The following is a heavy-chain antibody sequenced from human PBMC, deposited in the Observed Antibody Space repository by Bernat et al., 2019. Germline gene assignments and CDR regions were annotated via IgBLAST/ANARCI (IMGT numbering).Heavy chain of an antibody. J-gene: IGHJ6*02. V-gene: IGHV1-2*04. CDR3: ARDAYGSGCYYYYYYGMDV. Sequence: QVQLVQSGAEVKKPGASVKVSCKASGYTFTGYYMHWVRQAPGQGLEWMGWINPNSGGTNYAQKFQGWVTMTRDTSISTAYMELSRLRSDDTAVYYCARDAYGSGCYYYYYYGMDVWGQGTTVTVSS. D-gene: IGHD3-10*01. CDR1: GYTFTGYY. CDR2: INPNSGGT.